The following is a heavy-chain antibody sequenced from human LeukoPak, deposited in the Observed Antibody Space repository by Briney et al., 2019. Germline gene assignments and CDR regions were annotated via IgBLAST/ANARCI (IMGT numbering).Heavy chain of an antibody. CDR3: ARDLVRGAIDY. J-gene: IGHJ4*02. V-gene: IGHV3-21*01. CDR2: ISSSSSYI. D-gene: IGHD3-10*01. CDR1: GFTFGSYS. Sequence: PGGSLRLSCAASGFTFGSYSMNWVRQAPGKGLEWVSSISSSSSYIYYADSVKGRFTISRDNAKNSLYLQMNSLRAEDTAVYYCARDLVRGAIDYWGQGTLVTVSS.